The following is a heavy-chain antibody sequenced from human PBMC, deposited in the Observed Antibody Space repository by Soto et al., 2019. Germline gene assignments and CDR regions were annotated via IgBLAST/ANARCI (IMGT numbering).Heavy chain of an antibody. CDR3: ARRGAMVHWKWFDP. D-gene: IGHD5-18*01. CDR1: GGSFSGYY. CDR2: INHSGST. J-gene: IGHJ5*02. V-gene: IGHV4-34*01. Sequence: SETLSLTCAVYGGSFSGYYWSWIRQPPGKGLEWIGEINHSGSTNYNPSLKSRVTISVDTSKNQFSLKLSSVTAADTAVYYCARRGAMVHWKWFDPWGQGTLVNVSS.